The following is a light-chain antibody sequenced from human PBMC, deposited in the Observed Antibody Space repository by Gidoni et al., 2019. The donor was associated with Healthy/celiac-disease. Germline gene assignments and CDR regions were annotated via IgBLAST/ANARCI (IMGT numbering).Light chain of an antibody. CDR2: QDS. J-gene: IGLJ2*01. CDR1: NLGDKY. V-gene: IGLV3-1*01. Sequence: SDELTQPPSVSVSPGQTASITCSGDNLGDKYACWYQQKPGQSPVLVIYQDSKRPSGIPERVSGSNSGNTATLTISGTQAMDEADYYCQAWDSSTYVVFGGGTKLTVL. CDR3: QAWDSSTYVV.